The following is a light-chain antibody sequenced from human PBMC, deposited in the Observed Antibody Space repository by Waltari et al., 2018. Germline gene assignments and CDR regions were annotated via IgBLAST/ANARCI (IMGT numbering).Light chain of an antibody. CDR2: RSF. Sequence: DIQMTQSPSTLSASVGDIVTISCRATESINTWLAWYQQKPGKAPKLLISRSFNLESGVPSRFSGSGSGTEFTLTISSLQPDDLATYHCQQYRRPPWTFGQGTKL. CDR3: QQYRRPPWT. CDR1: ESINTW. J-gene: IGKJ1*01. V-gene: IGKV1-5*03.